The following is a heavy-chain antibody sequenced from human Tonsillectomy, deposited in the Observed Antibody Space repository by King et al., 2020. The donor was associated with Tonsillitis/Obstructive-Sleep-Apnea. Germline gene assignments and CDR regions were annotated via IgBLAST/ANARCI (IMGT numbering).Heavy chain of an antibody. CDR3: ARIRSGDYDAFDL. CDR2: IDWDADN. Sequence: TLKESGPALVKPTQTLTLTCTLSGLSLNTSGLCVSWIRQPPGKALEWLARIDWDADNYYSTSLKTRLTLSKDTSKNLVVLTMTHMDPVDTATYYFARIRSGDYDAFDLGGPGTMVTVSS. D-gene: IGHD7-27*01. CDR1: GLSLNTSGLC. J-gene: IGHJ3*01. V-gene: IGHV2-70*11.